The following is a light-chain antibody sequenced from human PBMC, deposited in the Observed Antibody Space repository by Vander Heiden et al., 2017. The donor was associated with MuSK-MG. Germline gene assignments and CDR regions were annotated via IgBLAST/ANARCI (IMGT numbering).Light chain of an antibody. CDR1: PSVSSY. V-gene: IGKV3-11*01. CDR3: QQRSNWPLT. J-gene: IGKJ3*01. CDR2: DAS. Sequence: EIVLTQSPATLSLSPGQRATLTCRASPSVSSYLAWYQQKPGQAPRLLIYDASNRATGIPARFSGSGSGTDFTLTISSLEAEDFAVYYCQQRSNWPLTFGHGTKVDIK.